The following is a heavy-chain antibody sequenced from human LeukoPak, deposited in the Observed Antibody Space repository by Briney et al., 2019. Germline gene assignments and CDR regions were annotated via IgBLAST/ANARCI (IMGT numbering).Heavy chain of an antibody. V-gene: IGHV3-49*04. J-gene: IGHJ4*02. CDR2: IRSKAYGGTT. CDR1: GFTFGDYA. Sequence: GGSLRLSCTASGFTFGDYAMSWVRQAPGKGLEWVGFIRSKAYGGTTEYAASVKGRFTISRDDSKSIAYLQMNSLRTEDTAVYYCTREGRADGSITMTNWGQGTLVTVSS. D-gene: IGHD3-22*01. CDR3: TREGRADGSITMTN.